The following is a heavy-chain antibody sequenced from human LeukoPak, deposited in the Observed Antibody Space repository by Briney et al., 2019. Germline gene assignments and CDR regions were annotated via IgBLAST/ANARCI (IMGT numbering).Heavy chain of an antibody. D-gene: IGHD3-10*01. CDR3: ARDPLVRGVIIPNWFDP. V-gene: IGHV1-69*13. Sequence: ASVKVSCKASGGTFSSYAISWVRQAPGQGLEWMGGIIPIFGTANYAQKFQGRVTITADESTSTAYMELSSLRSEDTAVYYCARDPLVRGVIIPNWFDPWGQGTLVTVSS. CDR1: GGTFSSYA. J-gene: IGHJ5*02. CDR2: IIPIFGTA.